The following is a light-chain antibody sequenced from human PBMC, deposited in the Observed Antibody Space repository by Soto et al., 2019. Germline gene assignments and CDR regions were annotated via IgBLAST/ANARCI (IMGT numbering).Light chain of an antibody. J-gene: IGKJ4*01. Sequence: DIEMTQSPSSLSASVGDRVTITCRASQRISTYLNWYQQKPGKAPKLLIYAASSLQSGVPSKFSGSGSGTEFTLTISSLQPDDFATYYCQQYNHYSGLTFGGGTKVDIK. CDR1: QRISTY. V-gene: IGKV1-39*01. CDR3: QQYNHYSGLT. CDR2: AAS.